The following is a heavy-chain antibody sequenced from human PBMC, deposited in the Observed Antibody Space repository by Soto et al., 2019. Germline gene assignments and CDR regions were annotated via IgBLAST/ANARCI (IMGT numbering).Heavy chain of an antibody. CDR2: MYYSGST. J-gene: IGHJ4*02. Sequence: SSETLSLTCTVSGGSVSSGSYYWSWIRQPPGKGLEWIGYMYYSGSTKYNPSLKSRVTISVDTSKNQFSLKLSSVTAADTAVYYCARGLPQYYYDSSGYYSDYWGQGTLVTVSS. CDR3: ARGLPQYYYDSSGYYSDY. V-gene: IGHV4-61*01. D-gene: IGHD3-22*01. CDR1: GGSVSSGSYY.